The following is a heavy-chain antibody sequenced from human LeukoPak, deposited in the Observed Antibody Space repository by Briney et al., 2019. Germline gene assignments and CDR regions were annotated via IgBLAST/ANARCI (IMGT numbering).Heavy chain of an antibody. Sequence: SETLSLTCTVSGGSMSSYYWSWIRQPPGKGLEWIGYIYYSGSTNYNPSLKSRVTISEDTSKNHFSLKLSSVTAADTAVYYCARRRGSGSQDYFDYWGQGTLVNVSS. D-gene: IGHD3-22*01. CDR2: IYYSGST. CDR1: GGSMSSYY. CDR3: ARRRGSGSQDYFDY. V-gene: IGHV4-59*08. J-gene: IGHJ4*02.